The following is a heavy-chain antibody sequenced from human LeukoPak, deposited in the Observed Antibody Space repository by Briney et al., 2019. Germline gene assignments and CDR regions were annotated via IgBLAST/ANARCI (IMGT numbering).Heavy chain of an antibody. V-gene: IGHV1-46*01. CDR3: ARKIGAPNKGFDY. CDR2: INPSGGST. J-gene: IGHJ4*02. Sequence: ASVKLSCKASGYTFTSYYMHWARQAPGQGLEWMGIINPSGGSTSYAQKFQGRVTMNRDTSTSTVYMELSSLRSEDTAVYYCARKIGAPNKGFDYWGQGTLVTVSS. CDR1: GYTFTSYY. D-gene: IGHD1-26*01.